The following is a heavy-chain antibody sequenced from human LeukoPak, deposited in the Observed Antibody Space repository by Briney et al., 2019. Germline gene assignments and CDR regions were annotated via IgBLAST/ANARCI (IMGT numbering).Heavy chain of an antibody. V-gene: IGHV1-69*02. CDR1: GGTFSSYT. D-gene: IGHD3-22*01. Sequence: SVKVSCKASGGTFSSYTISWVRQAPGQGLEWMGRIIPILGIANYAQKFQGRVTITADKSTSTAYMELSSLRSEDTAVYYCAILSGYLPRNFDYWGQGTLVTVPS. CDR3: AILSGYLPRNFDY. CDR2: IIPILGIA. J-gene: IGHJ4*02.